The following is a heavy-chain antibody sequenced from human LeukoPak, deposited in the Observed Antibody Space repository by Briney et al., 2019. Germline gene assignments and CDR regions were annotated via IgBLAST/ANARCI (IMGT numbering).Heavy chain of an antibody. J-gene: IGHJ4*02. CDR3: ARDYYGGNLPLDY. CDR1: GGTFSSYA. D-gene: IGHD4-23*01. CDR2: IIPIFGTA. V-gene: IGHV1-69*05. Sequence: SVKVSCKASGGTFSSYAISWVRHAPGQGLEWMGRIIPIFGTANYAQKFQGRVTITTDESTSTAYMGLSSLRSEDTAVYHRARDYYGGNLPLDYWGQGTLVTVSS.